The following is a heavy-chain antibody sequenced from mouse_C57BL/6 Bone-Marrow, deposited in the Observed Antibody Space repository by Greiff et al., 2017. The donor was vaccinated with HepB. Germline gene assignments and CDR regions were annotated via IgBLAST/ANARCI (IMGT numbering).Heavy chain of an antibody. CDR3: TSGLLWYFDV. D-gene: IGHD1-1*01. J-gene: IGHJ1*03. Sequence: EVMLVESGEGLVKPGGSLKLSCTASGFTFSSYAMSWVRQTPEKRLEWVAYISSGGDYIYYADTVKGRFTISRDNARNTLYLQMSSLKSEDTAMYYCTSGLLWYFDVWGTGTTVTVSS. CDR2: ISSGGDYI. CDR1: GFTFSSYA. V-gene: IGHV5-9-1*02.